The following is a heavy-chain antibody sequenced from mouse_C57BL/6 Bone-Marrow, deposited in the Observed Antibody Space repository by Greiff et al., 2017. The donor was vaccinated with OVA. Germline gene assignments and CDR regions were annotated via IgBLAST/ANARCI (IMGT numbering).Heavy chain of an antibody. CDR2: IRSKSSYYAT. V-gene: IGHV10-3*01. J-gene: IGHJ3*01. D-gene: IGHD2-3*01. Sequence: DAGGGLVQPNGSLKLSCAAPGFTFITYAMHWVRQAPGKGLEWVARIRSKSSYYATYYVDSVKDRFTISIDDSQSMLYLQMNNLKTEYTAMYYCVSPYDGYYVRFAYWGQGTLVTVSA. CDR1: GFTFITYA. CDR3: VSPYDGYYVRFAY.